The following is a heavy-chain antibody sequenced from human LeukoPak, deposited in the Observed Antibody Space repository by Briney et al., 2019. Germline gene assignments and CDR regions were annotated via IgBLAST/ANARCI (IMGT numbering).Heavy chain of an antibody. CDR3: AKGGKWDVTPFDY. D-gene: IGHD1-26*01. CDR1: GFTFSSSA. Sequence: QPGESLRLSCAASGFTFSSSAISWVRQAPGKGLEWVSAISGGGSTTYYADSVKGRFTISRDNSKNTLYLQVNSLRAEDTAVYYCAKGGKWDVTPFDYWGQGTLVTVSS. CDR2: ISGGGSTT. V-gene: IGHV3-23*01. J-gene: IGHJ4*02.